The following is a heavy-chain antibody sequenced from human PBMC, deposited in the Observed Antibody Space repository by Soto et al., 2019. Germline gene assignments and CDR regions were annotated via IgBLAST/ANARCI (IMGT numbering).Heavy chain of an antibody. V-gene: IGHV4-4*07. D-gene: IGHD1-1*01. CDR3: VRDGTKTLRDWFDP. CDR1: GASISGFY. CDR2: IYATGTT. Sequence: SETLTLTCTVSGASISGFYWSWIRKFAGKGLEWIGRIYATGTTDYNPSPKSRVMISVDTSKNQFSLKLRSVTAADTAVYYCVRDGTKTLRDWFDPWGQGISVTAPQ. J-gene: IGHJ5*02.